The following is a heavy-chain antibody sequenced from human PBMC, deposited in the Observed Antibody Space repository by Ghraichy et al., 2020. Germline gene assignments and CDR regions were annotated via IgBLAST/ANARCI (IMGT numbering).Heavy chain of an antibody. CDR1: GFTFSAYG. CDR3: AKNPVAGKWYFDL. V-gene: IGHV3-30*18. CDR2: TSSDGRNK. D-gene: IGHD6-19*01. Sequence: GGSLRLSCAASGFTFSAYGMHWVRQAPGKGLEWVAATSSDGRNKYYADSVKGRLTVSRDNFENTLFLQMNSLRTEDTAVYYCAKNPVAGKWYFDLWGRGTLVTVSS. J-gene: IGHJ2*01.